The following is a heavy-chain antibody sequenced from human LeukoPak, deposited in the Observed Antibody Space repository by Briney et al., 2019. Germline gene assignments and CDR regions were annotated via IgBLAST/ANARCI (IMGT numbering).Heavy chain of an antibody. J-gene: IGHJ4*02. CDR1: GSRFTSYW. V-gene: IGHV5-51*01. CDR2: IYPGDSDT. D-gene: IGHD3-3*01. CDR3: ARGPLRFLEWLSY. Sequence: GESLKISCKGSGSRFTSYWIGWVRQMPGKGLEGMGIIYPGDSDTRYSPSFQGQVTISADKSISTAYLQWSSLKASDTAMYYCARGPLRFLEWLSYWGQGTLVTVSS.